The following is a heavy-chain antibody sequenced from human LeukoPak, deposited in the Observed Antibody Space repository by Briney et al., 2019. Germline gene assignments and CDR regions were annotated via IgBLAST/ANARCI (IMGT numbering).Heavy chain of an antibody. D-gene: IGHD3-22*01. J-gene: IGHJ4*02. CDR2: IYYSGST. CDR1: GGSISSYY. CDR3: ARDGDSSGYYYHF. Sequence: SETLSLTCTVSGGSISSYYWSWIRQPPGKGLEWIGYIYYSGSTYYNPSLKSRVTISVDTSKNQFSLKLSSVTAADTAVYYCARDGDSSGYYYHFWGQGTLVTVSS. V-gene: IGHV4-59*04.